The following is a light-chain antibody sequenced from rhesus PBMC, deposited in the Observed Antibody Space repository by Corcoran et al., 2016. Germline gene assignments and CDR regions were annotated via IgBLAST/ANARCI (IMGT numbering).Light chain of an antibody. J-gene: IGKJ3*01. Sequence: DIQMTQSPSSLSASVGDRVTITCRASENVNNYLNWYQQKPGKDPKTLIYKATTLQSGIPSRFSGSGSGTDYTFTISSMQSEDVATYYWQQNYGTPLTFGPGTKLDIK. V-gene: IGKV1-74*01. CDR3: QQNYGTPLT. CDR1: ENVNNY. CDR2: KAT.